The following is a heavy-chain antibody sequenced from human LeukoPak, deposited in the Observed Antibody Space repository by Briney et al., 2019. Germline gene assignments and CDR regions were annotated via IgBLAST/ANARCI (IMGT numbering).Heavy chain of an antibody. CDR2: IGTAGDT. J-gene: IGHJ4*02. CDR1: GFTFSSYD. CDR3: ARGRFYDSSGSPYYFDY. Sequence: GGSLRLSCAASGFTFSSYDMHWVRQAPGKGLEWVSAIGTAGDTYYPGSVKGRFTISRENAKNSLYLQMNSLRAGDTAVYYCARGRFYDSSGSPYYFDYWGQGTLVTVSS. V-gene: IGHV3-13*01. D-gene: IGHD3-22*01.